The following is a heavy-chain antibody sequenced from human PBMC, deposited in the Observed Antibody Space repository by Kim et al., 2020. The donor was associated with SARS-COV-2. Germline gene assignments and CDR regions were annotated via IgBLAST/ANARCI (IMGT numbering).Heavy chain of an antibody. D-gene: IGHD6-13*01. J-gene: IGHJ4*01. CDR3: ARDRVGSSWSIYYFDY. Sequence: SETLSLTCTVSGGSISSSSYYWGWIRQPPGKGLEWIGSIYYSGSTYYNPSLKSRVTISVDTSKNQFSLKLSSVTAADTAVYYCARDRVGSSWSIYYFDY. V-gene: IGHV4-39*07. CDR1: GGSISSSSYY. CDR2: IYYSGST.